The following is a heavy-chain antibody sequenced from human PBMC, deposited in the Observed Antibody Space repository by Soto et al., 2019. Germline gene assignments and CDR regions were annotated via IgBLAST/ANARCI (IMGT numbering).Heavy chain of an antibody. CDR2: VIPMFRST. D-gene: IGHD5-12*01. Sequence: SSVKVSCKASGGSFSNYTFAWVRQAPGRGPEWMGGVIPMFRSTNYAQRFQGRVTISADESTSTVYMDLTSLTSADSAIYYCARGFKWQKPHYLDHWG. CDR3: ARGFKWQKPHYLDH. V-gene: IGHV1-69*13. CDR1: GGSFSNYT. J-gene: IGHJ4*01.